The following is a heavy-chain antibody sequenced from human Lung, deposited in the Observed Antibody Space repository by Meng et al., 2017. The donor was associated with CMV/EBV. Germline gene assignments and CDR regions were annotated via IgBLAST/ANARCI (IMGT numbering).Heavy chain of an antibody. D-gene: IGHD3/OR15-3a*01. CDR1: GGSFSGYY. CDR2: INHSGIT. J-gene: IGHJ6*02. Sequence: SXTLSLXCAVYGGSFSGYYWTWFRQPPGKGLEWIGEINHSGITNYNPSLKSPVTISVDTSKNQFSLKVSSVTAADTAVYYCARGNRGLDEGVRGGYYYYGLDVXGQGXMVTVSS. CDR3: ARGNRGLDEGVRGGYYYYGLDV. V-gene: IGHV4-34*01.